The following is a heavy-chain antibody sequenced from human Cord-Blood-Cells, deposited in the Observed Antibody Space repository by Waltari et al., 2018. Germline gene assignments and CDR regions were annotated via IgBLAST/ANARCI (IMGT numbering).Heavy chain of an antibody. V-gene: IGHV3-21*01. Sequence: EVQLVESGGGLVKPGGSLRLSCAAPVFPYSSYSLNWVRQAPGKGLEWVSSISSSSSYIYYADSVKGRFTISRDNAKNSLYLQMNSLRAEDTAVYYCARDLWRFDYWGQGTLVTVSS. D-gene: IGHD2-21*01. CDR3: ARDLWRFDY. CDR2: ISSSSSYI. CDR1: VFPYSSYS. J-gene: IGHJ4*02.